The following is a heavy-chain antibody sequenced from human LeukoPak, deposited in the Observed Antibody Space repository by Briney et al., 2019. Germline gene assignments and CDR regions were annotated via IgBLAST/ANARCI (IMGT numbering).Heavy chain of an antibody. Sequence: GASVKVSCKASGYTFTSYYMHWVRQAPGQGLEWMGIINPSGGSTSYAQKFQGRVTMTRDTSTSTVYMELSSLRSEDTAVYYCARVVVVPAATYYFDYWGQGTLVTVSS. J-gene: IGHJ4*02. D-gene: IGHD2-2*01. CDR3: ARVVVVPAATYYFDY. V-gene: IGHV1-46*01. CDR2: INPSGGST. CDR1: GYTFTSYY.